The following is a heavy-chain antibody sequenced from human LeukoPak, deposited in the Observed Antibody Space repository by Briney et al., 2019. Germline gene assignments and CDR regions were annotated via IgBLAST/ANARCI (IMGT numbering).Heavy chain of an antibody. Sequence: PGRSLRVYCAASGFMFTSYDMHWVRQAPGKGLEWAAMISYDGSKKYYADSVKGRFTISRDNIKNTLDLQMNSLRVEDTAVYYCAKAPLPILQKGEHYFDYWGQGTLVIVSS. D-gene: IGHD2-15*01. CDR1: GFMFTSYD. V-gene: IGHV3-30*18. CDR2: ISYDGSKK. J-gene: IGHJ4*02. CDR3: AKAPLPILQKGEHYFDY.